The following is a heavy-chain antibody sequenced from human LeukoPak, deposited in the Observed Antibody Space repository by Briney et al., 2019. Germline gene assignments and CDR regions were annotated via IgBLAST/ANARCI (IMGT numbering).Heavy chain of an antibody. CDR2: ISWNSGSI. CDR1: GFTFDDYA. J-gene: IGHJ4*02. V-gene: IGHV3-9*01. D-gene: IGHD4-11*01. CDR3: ARGTPTTRDFDS. Sequence: PGRSLRLSCAASGFTFDDYAMHWVRQAPGKGLEWVSGISWNSGSIGYADSVKGRFTISRDNAKNSLYLQMNSLRAEDTAVYYCARGTPTTRDFDSWGQGTLVTVSS.